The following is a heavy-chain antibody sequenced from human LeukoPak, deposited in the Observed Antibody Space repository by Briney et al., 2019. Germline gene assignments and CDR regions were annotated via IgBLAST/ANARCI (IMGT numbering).Heavy chain of an antibody. V-gene: IGHV3-48*04. CDR2: ISPSSTRI. D-gene: IGHD4-17*01. Sequence: GGSLRLSCAASGFTFSSYDMNWVRQASGKGLEWVSYISPSSTRIDYAASVRGRFTISGDNAKRSLYLQMSSLRAEDTAVYYCARDRTYGDYVGYYYYYMDVWGKGTTVTVSS. CDR1: GFTFSSYD. J-gene: IGHJ6*03. CDR3: ARDRTYGDYVGYYYYYMDV.